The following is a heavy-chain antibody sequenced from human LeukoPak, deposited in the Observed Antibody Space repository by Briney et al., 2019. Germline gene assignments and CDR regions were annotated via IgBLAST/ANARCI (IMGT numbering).Heavy chain of an antibody. V-gene: IGHV3-48*02. CDR3: ARDGRPWFGELLSHYYYYGMDV. J-gene: IGHJ6*02. Sequence: PGGSLRLSCAASGLTFSSYSMNWVRQAPGKGLEWVSYISSSSSTIYYADSVKGRFTISRDNAKNSLYLQMNSLRDEDTAVYYCARDGRPWFGELLSHYYYYGMDVWGQGTTVTVSS. CDR2: ISSSSSTI. CDR1: GLTFSSYS. D-gene: IGHD3-10*01.